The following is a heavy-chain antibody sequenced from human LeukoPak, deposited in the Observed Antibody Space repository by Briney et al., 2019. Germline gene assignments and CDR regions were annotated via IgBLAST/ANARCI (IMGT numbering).Heavy chain of an antibody. V-gene: IGHV3-23*01. J-gene: IGHJ4*02. CDR3: SKDRATTVARGIIIPPGY. CDR2: ISGNGDST. CDR1: GFTFRSYT. D-gene: IGHD3-10*01. Sequence: GGSLRLSCAASGFTFRSYTMNWVRQAPGKGLEWVSSISGNGDSTTYADSVRGRFTISRDNSKSTLYLQMDSLGPEDTALYYCSKDRATTVARGIIIPPGYWGQGTLVTVSS.